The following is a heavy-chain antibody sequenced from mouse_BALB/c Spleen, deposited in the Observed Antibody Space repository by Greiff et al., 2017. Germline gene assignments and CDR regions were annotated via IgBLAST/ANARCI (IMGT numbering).Heavy chain of an antibody. J-gene: IGHJ3*01. CDR2: IRNKANGYTT. D-gene: IGHD4-1*01. CDR1: GFTFTDYY. CDR3: ARALSNWDY. V-gene: IGHV7-3*02. Sequence: EVQGVESGGGLVQPGGSLRLSCATSGFTFTDYYMSWVRQPPGKALEWLGFIRNKANGYTTEYSASVKGRFTISRDNSQSILYLQMNTLRAADSATYYCARALSNWDYWGQGTLVTVSA.